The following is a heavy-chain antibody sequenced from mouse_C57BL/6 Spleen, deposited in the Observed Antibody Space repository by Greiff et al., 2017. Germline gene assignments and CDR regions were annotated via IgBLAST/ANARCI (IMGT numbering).Heavy chain of an antibody. V-gene: IGHV2-2*01. CDR3: ARPFGSSAWYFDV. J-gene: IGHJ1*03. CDR1: GFSLTSYG. Sequence: VQLVESGPGLVQPSQSLSITCTVSGFSLTSYGVHWVRQSPGKGLEWLGVIWSGGSTDYNAAFISRLSISKDNSKSQVFFKMNSLQADDTAIYYCARPFGSSAWYFDVWGTGTTVTVSS. CDR2: IWSGGST. D-gene: IGHD1-1*01.